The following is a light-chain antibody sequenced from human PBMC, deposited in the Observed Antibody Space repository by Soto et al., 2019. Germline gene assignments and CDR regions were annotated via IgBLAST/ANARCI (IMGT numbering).Light chain of an antibody. Sequence: EIVLTQSPGTLSLSPGERATLSCRASQSVSSSYLAWYQQKPGQAPRLLIYGASSRATGIPDRFSGSGSGTDFTLTISRLEPEDFAVYYCQHYVTWPLTFGQGTRLET. J-gene: IGKJ5*01. CDR1: QSVSSSY. V-gene: IGKV3-20*01. CDR2: GAS. CDR3: QHYVTWPLT.